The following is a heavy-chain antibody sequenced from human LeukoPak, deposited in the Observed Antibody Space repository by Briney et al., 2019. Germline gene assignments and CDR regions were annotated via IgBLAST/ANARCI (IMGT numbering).Heavy chain of an antibody. J-gene: IGHJ4*02. Sequence: PGGSLRLSCAASGFTFSSYAMSWVRQAPGKGLAWVSRINSDGSSTSYADSVKGRFTISRDNAKNTLYLQMNSLRAEDTAVYYCASRRIQLWYDWGQGTLVTVSS. V-gene: IGHV3-74*01. CDR1: GFTFSSYA. CDR3: ASRRIQLWYD. CDR2: INSDGSST. D-gene: IGHD5-18*01.